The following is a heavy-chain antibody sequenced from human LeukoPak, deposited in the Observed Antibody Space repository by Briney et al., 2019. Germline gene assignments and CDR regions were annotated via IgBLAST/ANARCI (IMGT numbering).Heavy chain of an antibody. Sequence: GGSLRLSCAASGFTFSSYGMHWVRQAPGKGLEWVAVISYDGSNKYYADSVKGRFTISRDNSKNTLYLQMNSLRAEDTAVYYCAKDRGYSGYDFHFDYWGQGTLVTVSS. CDR1: GFTFSSYG. CDR2: ISYDGSNK. CDR3: AKDRGYSGYDFHFDY. D-gene: IGHD5-12*01. J-gene: IGHJ4*02. V-gene: IGHV3-30*18.